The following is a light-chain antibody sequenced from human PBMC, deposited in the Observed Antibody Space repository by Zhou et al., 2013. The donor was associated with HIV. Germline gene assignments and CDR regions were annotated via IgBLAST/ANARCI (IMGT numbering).Light chain of an antibody. J-gene: IGKJ4*01. CDR3: QQSYTTPET. CDR1: QSIDNY. Sequence: DIQMTQSPSSLSASVGDRVTISCRASQSIDNYLNWYQQRPGKAPKLLIYTASSLQSGVPSRFSGSGYGTDFTLTISSLQREDFAIYYCQQSYTTPETFGGGTKVEIK. CDR2: TAS. V-gene: IGKV1-39*01.